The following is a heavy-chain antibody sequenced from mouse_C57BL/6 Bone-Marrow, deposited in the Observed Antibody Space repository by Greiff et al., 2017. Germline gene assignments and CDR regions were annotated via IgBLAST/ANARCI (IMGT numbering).Heavy chain of an antibody. V-gene: IGHV5-6*01. CDR1: GFTFSSYG. D-gene: IGHD1-1*01. Sequence: EVQVVESGGDLVKPGGSLKLSCAASGFTFSSYGMSWVRQTPDKRLEWVATISSGGSYTYYPDSVKGRFTISRDNAKNTLYLQMSSLKSEDTAMYYCARHDHYGSSPLDYWGQGTTLTVSS. CDR3: ARHDHYGSSPLDY. CDR2: ISSGGSYT. J-gene: IGHJ2*01.